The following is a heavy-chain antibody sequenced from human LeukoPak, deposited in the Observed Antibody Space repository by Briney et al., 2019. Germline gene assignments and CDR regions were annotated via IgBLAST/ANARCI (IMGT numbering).Heavy chain of an antibody. CDR3: ASHSNRAEKPDY. Sequence: GGSLRLSCAASGFTFSSYSMNWVRQAPGKGLEWVSSISSSSSYIYYADSVKGRFTISRDNAKNSLYLQMNSLRAEDTAVYYCASHSNRAEKPDYWGQGTLVTVSS. CDR1: GFTFSSYS. CDR2: ISSSSSYI. V-gene: IGHV3-21*01. J-gene: IGHJ4*02. D-gene: IGHD6-13*01.